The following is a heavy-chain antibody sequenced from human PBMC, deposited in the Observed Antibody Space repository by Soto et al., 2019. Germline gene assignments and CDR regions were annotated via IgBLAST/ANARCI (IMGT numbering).Heavy chain of an antibody. D-gene: IGHD3-9*01. Sequence: RKGQEWVSAISCSGGSTYYADSVKGRFTISRDNSKHTLYLQMNSLRAEDTAVYFRAKHGIRYHCTVSAFQLTRSSDP. V-gene: IGHV3-23*01. J-gene: IGHJ5*02. CDR3: AKHGIRYHCTVSAFQLTRSSDP. CDR2: ISCSGGST.